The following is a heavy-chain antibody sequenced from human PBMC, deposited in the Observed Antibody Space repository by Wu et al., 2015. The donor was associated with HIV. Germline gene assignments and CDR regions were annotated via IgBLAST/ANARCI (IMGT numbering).Heavy chain of an antibody. V-gene: IGHV1-18*01. CDR1: GYTFTDFG. CDR2: ISAYNGHT. D-gene: IGHD1-26*01. Sequence: QVQLGQSGAEVKKPGASVKVSCKASGYTFTDFGISWVRQAPGQGLEWMGWISAYNGHTNSAQKVQGRVTMTTDISTSTAYLELRGLRSDDTAIYYCVRDLGNHPGIFFDYWGQGIPVTVSS. J-gene: IGHJ4*02. CDR3: VRDLGNHPGIFFDY.